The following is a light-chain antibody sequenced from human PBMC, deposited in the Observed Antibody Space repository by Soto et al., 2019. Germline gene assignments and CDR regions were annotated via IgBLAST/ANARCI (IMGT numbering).Light chain of an antibody. CDR3: QQHETYSGT. CDR2: DAA. CDR1: QSISSW. J-gene: IGKJ4*01. Sequence: QVTQSTATLSGSAGDRVTITYRASQSISSWLAWYQQKPGKAPKLLIYDAASLASGVPSRFSGSGSETKFTLTIASLQPDDFATYYCQQHETYSGTFGGGTKVDIK. V-gene: IGKV1-5*01.